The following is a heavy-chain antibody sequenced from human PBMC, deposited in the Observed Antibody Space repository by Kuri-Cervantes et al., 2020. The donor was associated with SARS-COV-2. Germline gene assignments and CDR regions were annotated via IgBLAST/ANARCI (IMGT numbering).Heavy chain of an antibody. D-gene: IGHD2-15*01. J-gene: IGHJ4*02. CDR2: ISDSGDST. CDR1: GFSLSGYA. V-gene: IGHV3-23*01. Sequence: GESLKISCAVSGFSLSGYAMSWVRQAPGKGLEWVSAISDSGDSTSYADSVKGRFTVSRDKSKNTLYLQMNSLRAEDTAVYYCAKAGLCSGSCYSIGYWGQGTLVTVSS. CDR3: AKAGLCSGSCYSIGY.